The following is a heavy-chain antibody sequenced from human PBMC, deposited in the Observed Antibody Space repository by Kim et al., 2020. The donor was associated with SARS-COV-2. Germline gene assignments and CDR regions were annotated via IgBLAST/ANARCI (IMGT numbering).Heavy chain of an antibody. V-gene: IGHV3-23*01. Sequence: GGSLRLSCAASGFTFSSYAMSWVRQAPGKGLEWVSAISGSGGSTYYTDSVKGRFTISRDNSKNTLYLQMNSLRAEDTAVYYCAKGYYDFWSGYCDYWGQGTLVTVSS. J-gene: IGHJ4*02. CDR1: GFTFSSYA. CDR2: ISGSGGST. D-gene: IGHD3-3*01. CDR3: AKGYYDFWSGYCDY.